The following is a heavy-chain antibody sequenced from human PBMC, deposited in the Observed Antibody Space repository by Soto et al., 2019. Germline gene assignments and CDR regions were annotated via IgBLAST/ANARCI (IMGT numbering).Heavy chain of an antibody. CDR2: ISWNSGSI. CDR3: AKSYSGVPEYFQH. Sequence: EVQLVESGGGLVQPGRSLRLSCAASGFTFDDYAMYWVRQAPGKGLEWVSGISWNSGSIGYADSVKGRFTISRDNAKNSLYLQMNSLRAEDTALYYCAKSYSGVPEYFQHWGQGTLVTVSS. D-gene: IGHD2-15*01. J-gene: IGHJ1*01. V-gene: IGHV3-9*01. CDR1: GFTFDDYA.